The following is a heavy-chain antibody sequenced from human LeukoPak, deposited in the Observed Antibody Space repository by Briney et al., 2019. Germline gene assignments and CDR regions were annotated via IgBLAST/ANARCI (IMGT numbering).Heavy chain of an antibody. CDR2: IYYSGST. V-gene: IGHV4-59*01. J-gene: IGHJ5*02. D-gene: IGHD5-12*01. CDR1: GGSISSYY. Sequence: PSETLSLTCTVSGGSISSYYWSWIRQPPGKGLEWIGYIYYSGSTNYNPSLKSRVTISVDTSKNQFSLKLSSVTAADTAVYYCARVKSRYSGYERRWFDPCGQGTLVTVSS. CDR3: ARVKSRYSGYERRWFDP.